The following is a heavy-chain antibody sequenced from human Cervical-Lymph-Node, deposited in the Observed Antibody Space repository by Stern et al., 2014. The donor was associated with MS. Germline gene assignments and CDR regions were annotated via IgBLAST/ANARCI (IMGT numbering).Heavy chain of an antibody. CDR1: GFSLSTSGMR. V-gene: IGHV2-70*04. CDR3: ARSPPYYEFWNDYYYFDY. CDR2: TGWGDDK. Sequence: QITLKESGPELVKPTQTLTLTCTFSGFSLSTSGMRVSWIRQPPGKALKWLARTGWGDDKFYSTSLKTRLTISKDTSKNQVVLTMTNMDPVDTATYYCARSPPYYEFWNDYYYFDYWGQGTLVAVSS. J-gene: IGHJ4*02. D-gene: IGHD3-3*01.